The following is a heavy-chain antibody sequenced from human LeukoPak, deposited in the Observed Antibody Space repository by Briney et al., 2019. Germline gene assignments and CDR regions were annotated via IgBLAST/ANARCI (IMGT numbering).Heavy chain of an antibody. V-gene: IGHV3-53*01. Sequence: GGSLRLSCVASGFSVSSYSMSWVRQAPGKGLEWVSVIYSGGSSGSTYYADSVKGRFTISRDNSKNTLYLQMNSLRAEDTAVYYCARLSGNYWYYFDYWGQGTLVTVSS. J-gene: IGHJ4*02. CDR1: GFSVSSYS. D-gene: IGHD1-26*01. CDR2: IYSGGSSGST. CDR3: ARLSGNYWYYFDY.